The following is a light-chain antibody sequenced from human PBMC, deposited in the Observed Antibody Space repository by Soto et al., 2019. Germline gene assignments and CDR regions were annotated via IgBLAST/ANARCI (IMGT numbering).Light chain of an antibody. CDR3: QQYNSYCT. J-gene: IGKJ1*01. Sequence: DIQMTQSPSTLSASVGDRVTITCRASQSISSWLAWYQQKPGKAPKLLIYDASSLESGVPSRFSGSGSGTKFTLTSSSLQPDDFATYYCQQYNSYCTFGQGTKVEIK. CDR1: QSISSW. CDR2: DAS. V-gene: IGKV1-5*01.